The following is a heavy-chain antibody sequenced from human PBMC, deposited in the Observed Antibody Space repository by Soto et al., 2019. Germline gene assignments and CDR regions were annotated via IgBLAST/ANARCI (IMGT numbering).Heavy chain of an antibody. Sequence: ASVKVSCKPSGYTFTSYGISWVRQAPGQGLEWMGWMNPNSGNTGYAQKFQGRVTMTRNTSISTAYMELSSLRSEDTAVYYCARYYFCSKGYGTYGMDVRCQGSTVTVS. CDR2: MNPNSGNT. D-gene: IGHD3-10*01. CDR1: GYTFTSYG. CDR3: ARYYFCSKGYGTYGMDV. V-gene: IGHV1-8*02. J-gene: IGHJ6*02.